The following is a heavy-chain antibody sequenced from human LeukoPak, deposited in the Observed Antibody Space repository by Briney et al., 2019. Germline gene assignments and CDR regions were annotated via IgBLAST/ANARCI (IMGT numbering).Heavy chain of an antibody. CDR1: GFTFSSYG. V-gene: IGHV3-23*01. D-gene: IGHD5-12*01. CDR3: ARVLTYIMAGFYYYYYMDV. CDR2: ISGSGGST. Sequence: PGGSLTLSCAASGFTFSSYGMSWVRQAPGKGLEWVSAISGSGGSTYYAGSVKGRFTISRDNSKNTPYLQMNSLRAEDTAVYYCARVLTYIMAGFYYYYYMDVWGKGTTVTISS. J-gene: IGHJ6*03.